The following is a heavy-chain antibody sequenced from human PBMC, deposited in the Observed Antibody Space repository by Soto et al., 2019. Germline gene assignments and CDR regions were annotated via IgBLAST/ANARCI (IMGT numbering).Heavy chain of an antibody. CDR3: ASIVVGATGHTDFDH. V-gene: IGHV4-39*01. J-gene: IGHJ4*02. D-gene: IGHD2-15*01. CDR1: GGSISSNNYF. Sequence: QLQESGPGLVKPSETLSLTCSVSGGSISSNNYFWGWIRQPPGKGLEFVGSVHYSGGTYYKPALKSRVTVSLDTSKNQSSLRLMSVSAADTAVYYCASIVVGATGHTDFDHWGQGTLVTVSS. CDR2: VHYSGGT.